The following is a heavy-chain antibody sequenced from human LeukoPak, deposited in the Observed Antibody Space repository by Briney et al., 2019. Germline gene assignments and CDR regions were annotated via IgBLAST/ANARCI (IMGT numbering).Heavy chain of an antibody. CDR1: GYTFTNYG. D-gene: IGHD3-22*01. CDR3: ARDRTYYYDSSGQDAFDI. Sequence: ASVKVSCKASGYTFTNYGVCWLRHAPGQGLGWMGWTSAYNGNTNYVQKLQGRVTMTTDTSTSTAYMELRSLRSDDTAVYYCARDRTYYYDSSGQDAFDIWGQGTRATVSS. J-gene: IGHJ3*02. CDR2: TSAYNGNT. V-gene: IGHV1-18*01.